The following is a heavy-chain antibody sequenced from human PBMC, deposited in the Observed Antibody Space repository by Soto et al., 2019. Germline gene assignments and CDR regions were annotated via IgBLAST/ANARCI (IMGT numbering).Heavy chain of an antibody. J-gene: IGHJ4*02. D-gene: IGHD6-13*01. V-gene: IGHV4-31*03. CDR3: AREQQPGLNFDY. CDR2: IYYSGST. CDR1: GGSISSGVYY. Sequence: PSETLSLTCTVSGGSISSGVYYWSWIRQHPGKGLEWIGYIYYSGSTYYNPSLKSRVTISVDTSKNQFSLKLSSVTAADTAVYYCAREQQPGLNFDYWGQGTLVTVSS.